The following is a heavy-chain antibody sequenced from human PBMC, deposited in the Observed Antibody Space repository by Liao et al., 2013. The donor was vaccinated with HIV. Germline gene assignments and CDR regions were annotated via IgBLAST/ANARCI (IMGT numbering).Heavy chain of an antibody. V-gene: IGHV4-4*07. J-gene: IGHJ4*02. CDR3: ARVGALRSVEGPLRY. D-gene: IGHD3-16*02. CDR1: GGSISSFS. Sequence: QVQLQESGPGLVKPSQTLSLTCTVSGGSISSFSWSWIRQPTGRGLEWIGRVSSTGSTQYNPSLESRVTMSMDTSRNLFSLELNSVTSADTAVYYCARVGALRSVEGPLRYWGQGTLVTVSS. CDR2: VSSTGST.